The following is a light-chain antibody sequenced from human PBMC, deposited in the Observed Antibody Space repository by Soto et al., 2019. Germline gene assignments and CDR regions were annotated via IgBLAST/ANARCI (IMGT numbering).Light chain of an antibody. Sequence: EIVLTQSPGTLSVSPGETATLSCRASQSVSTNYLAWYQQKPGQAPRLLIYGASTKATGIPDKFSGSGSGTDFPLTISRLEPEDIAGYYCQQYGSSPLLTFGGGTKVEIK. CDR3: QQYGSSPLLT. CDR1: QSVSTNY. V-gene: IGKV3-20*01. CDR2: GAS. J-gene: IGKJ4*01.